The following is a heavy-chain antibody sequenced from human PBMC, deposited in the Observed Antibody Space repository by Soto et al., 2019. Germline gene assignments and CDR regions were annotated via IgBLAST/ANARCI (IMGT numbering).Heavy chain of an antibody. Sequence: QVQLQESGPGLVKPSETLSLTCTVSGGSISSYYWSWIRQPPGKGLEWIGYIYYSGSTNYNPSLKSRVTTAVDTSKNHFSLKMSSVTASDTAVYYCARQRKIAVASRGAFDIWGQGTIVTDSS. J-gene: IGHJ3*02. CDR3: ARQRKIAVASRGAFDI. V-gene: IGHV4-59*08. CDR2: IYYSGST. D-gene: IGHD6-19*01. CDR1: GGSISSYY.